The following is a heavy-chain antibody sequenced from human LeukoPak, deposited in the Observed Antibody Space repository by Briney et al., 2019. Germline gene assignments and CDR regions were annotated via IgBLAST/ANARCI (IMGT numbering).Heavy chain of an antibody. D-gene: IGHD5-24*01. CDR3: ARERGWPLHYFGY. CDR1: GFTFSSYW. J-gene: IGHJ4*02. CDR2: IKQDGSEK. V-gene: IGHV3-7*04. Sequence: PGGSLRLSCAASGFTFSSYWMSWVRQAPGKGLEWVANIKQDGSEKYYVDSVKGRFTISRDNAENSLYLQMNSLRAEDTAVYYCARERGWPLHYFGYWGQGTLVTVSS.